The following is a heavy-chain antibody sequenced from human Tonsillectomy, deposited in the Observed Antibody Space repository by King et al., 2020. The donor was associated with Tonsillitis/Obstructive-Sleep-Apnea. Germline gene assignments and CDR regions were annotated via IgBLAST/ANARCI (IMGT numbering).Heavy chain of an antibody. CDR1: GFTLRRLV. CDR2: ISHEGRNK. Sequence: VQLVESGGGVGQPGGSLRLSCVLSGFTLRRLVLHWASPGPGKGLEWEAFISHEGRNKYYADSVKGRFTISRDNFKNTLYLQMSSLRGEDTAVYYCARDHFMDVWGKGTTVTVSS. V-gene: IGHV3-30*15. J-gene: IGHJ6*03. CDR3: ARDHFMDV.